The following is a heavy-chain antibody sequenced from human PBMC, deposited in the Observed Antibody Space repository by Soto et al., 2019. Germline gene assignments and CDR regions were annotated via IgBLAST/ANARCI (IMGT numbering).Heavy chain of an antibody. CDR1: GGSISSYY. CDR2: IYTSGST. CDR3: ARFLVGATPANPSYYYYYGMDV. Sequence: PSETLSLTCTDSGGSISSYYWSWIRQPAGKGLEWIGRIYTSGSTNYNPSLKSRVTMSVDTSKNQFSLKLSSVTAADTAVYYCARFLVGATPANPSYYYYYGMDVWGQGTTVTVSS. J-gene: IGHJ6*02. D-gene: IGHD1-26*01. V-gene: IGHV4-4*07.